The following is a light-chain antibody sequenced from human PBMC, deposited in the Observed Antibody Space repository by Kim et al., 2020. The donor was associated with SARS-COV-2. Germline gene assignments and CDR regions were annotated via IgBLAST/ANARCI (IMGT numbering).Light chain of an antibody. CDR2: GKN. Sequence: SALPQDPAVSVALGQTVRITCHGDSLRRYYATWYQQKPGQAPIVVIYGKNNRPSGIPDRFSGSSSGNTASLTITGTQAGDEAYYYCNSRDSNDNVVFGG. V-gene: IGLV3-19*01. CDR3: NSRDSNDNVV. CDR1: SLRRYY. J-gene: IGLJ2*01.